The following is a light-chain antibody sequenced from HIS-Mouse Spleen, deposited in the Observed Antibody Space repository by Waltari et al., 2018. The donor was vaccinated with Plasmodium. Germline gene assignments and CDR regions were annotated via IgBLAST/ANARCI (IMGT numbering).Light chain of an antibody. Sequence: SYELTQPPSVSVSPGQTASIPCSGAKLGDKYACWYQQKPGQSPVLVIYQDSKRPSGIPERFSGSNSGNTVTLTISGTQAMDEADYYCQAWDSSTVVFGGGTKLTVL. CDR3: QAWDSSTVV. CDR2: QDS. J-gene: IGLJ2*01. V-gene: IGLV3-1*01. CDR1: KLGDKY.